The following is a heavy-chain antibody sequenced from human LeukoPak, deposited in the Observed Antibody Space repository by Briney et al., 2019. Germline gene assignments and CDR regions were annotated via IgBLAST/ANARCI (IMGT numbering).Heavy chain of an antibody. CDR2: IYYSGST. CDR1: GGSFSGYY. Sequence: SETLSLTCAVYGGSFSGYYWSWIRQPPGKGLEWIGSIYYSGSTYYNPSPKSRVTISVDTSKNQFSLKLSSVTAADTAVYYCARDHRYQLYINWFDPWGQGTLVTVSS. J-gene: IGHJ5*02. V-gene: IGHV4-34*01. CDR3: ARDHRYQLYINWFDP. D-gene: IGHD2-2*01.